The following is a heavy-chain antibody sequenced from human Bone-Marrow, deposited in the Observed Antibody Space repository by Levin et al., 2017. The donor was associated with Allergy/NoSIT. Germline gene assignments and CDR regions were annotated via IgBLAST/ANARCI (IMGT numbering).Heavy chain of an antibody. CDR1: GGSISSYY. Sequence: SETLSLTCTVSGGSISSYYWSWIRQPPGKGLEWIGYIYYSGSTNYNPSLKSRVTISVDTSKNQFSLKLSSVTAADTAVYYCARTNYYGSVSYPLGPYYYYNDGMDVWGQGTTVTVSS. CDR2: IYYSGST. D-gene: IGHD3-10*01. J-gene: IGHJ6*02. CDR3: ARTNYYGSVSYPLGPYYYYNDGMDV. V-gene: IGHV4-59*01.